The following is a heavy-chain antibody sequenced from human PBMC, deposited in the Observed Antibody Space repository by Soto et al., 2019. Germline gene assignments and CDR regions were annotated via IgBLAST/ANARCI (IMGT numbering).Heavy chain of an antibody. CDR2: IRGSDGST. CDR3: VKDWTGDTCPCMDV. Sequence: EVQLLESGGGLVQPGGSLRLSCAASGFTFNNYAMTWVRQAPGKGLEWVSTIRGSDGSTYYADSVKGRLTASRDNSKNELYLQMSSLRAGDTALYYCVKDWTGDTCPCMDVWGQGSAVTVSS. D-gene: IGHD2-8*02. V-gene: IGHV3-23*01. J-gene: IGHJ6*01. CDR1: GFTFNNYA.